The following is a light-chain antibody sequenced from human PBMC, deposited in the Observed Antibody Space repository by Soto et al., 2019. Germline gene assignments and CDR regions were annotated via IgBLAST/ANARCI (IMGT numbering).Light chain of an antibody. CDR1: SSDVGGYNY. CDR3: TSFAGNNNLL. J-gene: IGLJ2*01. V-gene: IGLV2-8*01. CDR2: EVS. Sequence: QSALTQPPSASGSPGQSVTISCTGTSSDVGGYNYVSWYQQHPGKAPKLMISEVSKRPSGVPDRFSGSKSGNTAYLTVSGLQAEDEADYYCTSFAGNNNLLFGGGTKLTVL.